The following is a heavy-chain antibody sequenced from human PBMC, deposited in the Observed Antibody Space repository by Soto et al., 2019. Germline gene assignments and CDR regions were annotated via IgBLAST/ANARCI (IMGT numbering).Heavy chain of an antibody. J-gene: IGHJ6*02. CDR2: ISAYNGNT. D-gene: IGHD3-3*02. CDR1: VYTFTSYG. V-gene: IGHV1-18*01. Sequence: ASVKVSCKASVYTFTSYGISWVRQAPGQGLEWMGWISAYNGNTNYAQKLQGRVTITADESTSTVYLELSSLRSEDTAVYYCARDKDRPQLGGNYYYIMDVWGQGTTVTVSS. CDR3: ARDKDRPQLGGNYYYIMDV.